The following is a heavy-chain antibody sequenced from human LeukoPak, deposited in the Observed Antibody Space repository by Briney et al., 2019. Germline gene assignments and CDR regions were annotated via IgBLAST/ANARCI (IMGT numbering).Heavy chain of an antibody. Sequence: SETLSLTCAVSGDSISNFYWSWIRQPPGKGLEWIGSIYYSGSTYYNPSLKSRVTISVDTSKNQFSLKLSSVTAADTAVYYCARVEDYYYYMDVWGKGTTVTVSS. CDR2: IYYSGST. V-gene: IGHV4-59*12. CDR3: ARVEDYYYYMDV. J-gene: IGHJ6*03. CDR1: GDSISNFY.